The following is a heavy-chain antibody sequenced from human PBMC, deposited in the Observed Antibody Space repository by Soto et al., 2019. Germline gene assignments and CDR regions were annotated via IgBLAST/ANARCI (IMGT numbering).Heavy chain of an antibody. J-gene: IGHJ4*02. CDR2: IYHSGST. CDR1: GGSISSSNW. CDR3: ARDAAAAGTKYYFDY. Sequence: SETLSLTCAVSGGSISSSNWWSWVRQPPGKGLEWMGEIYHSGSTNYNPSLKSRVTISVDKSKNQFSLKLSSVTAADTAVYYCARDAAAAGTKYYFDYWGQGTLVTVSS. D-gene: IGHD6-13*01. V-gene: IGHV4-4*02.